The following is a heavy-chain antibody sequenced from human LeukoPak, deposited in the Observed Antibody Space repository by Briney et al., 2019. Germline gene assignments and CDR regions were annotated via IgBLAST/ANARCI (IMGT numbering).Heavy chain of an antibody. Sequence: KPGGSLRLSCTGSGFSFGDYAISWFRQTPEKVLEWIGFIRSKTNGGTTEYGASMKGRVTISRDDSKFTAYLQMDSLKTEDTAVYYCVRGGAVAGAVYFQHWGQGTLPTVSS. V-gene: IGHV3-49*05. CDR2: IRSKTNGGTT. CDR3: VRGGAVAGAVYFQH. D-gene: IGHD6-19*01. J-gene: IGHJ1*01. CDR1: GFSFGDYA.